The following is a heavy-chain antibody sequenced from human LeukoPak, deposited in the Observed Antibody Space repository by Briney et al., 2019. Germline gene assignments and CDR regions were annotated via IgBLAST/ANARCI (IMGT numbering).Heavy chain of an antibody. V-gene: IGHV4-61*02. CDR1: GGSINSGSYY. CDR2: IYTSGST. CDR3: ARGLSSSGSYWYYFDY. J-gene: IGHJ4*02. Sequence: PSETLSLTCNVSGGSINSGSYYWSWIRQPAGKGLEWIGRIYTSGSTNYNPSLKSRVTISVDTSKNQFSLKLSSVTAADTAVYYCARGLSSSGSYWYYFDYWGQGTLVAVSS. D-gene: IGHD1-26*01.